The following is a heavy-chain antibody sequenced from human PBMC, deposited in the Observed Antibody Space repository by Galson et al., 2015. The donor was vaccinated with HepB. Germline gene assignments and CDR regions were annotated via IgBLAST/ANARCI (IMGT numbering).Heavy chain of an antibody. D-gene: IGHD1-14*01. J-gene: IGHJ6*02. CDR1: GYTFTSYA. Sequence: SVKVSCKASGYTFTSYAMNWVRQAPGQGLEWMGWINANTGNPTYAQGFTGRFVFSLDTSVSTAYLQISSLKAEDTAVYYCARLVFDYYYYGMDVWGQGTTVTVSS. CDR3: ARLVFDYYYYGMDV. V-gene: IGHV7-4-1*02. CDR2: INANTGNP.